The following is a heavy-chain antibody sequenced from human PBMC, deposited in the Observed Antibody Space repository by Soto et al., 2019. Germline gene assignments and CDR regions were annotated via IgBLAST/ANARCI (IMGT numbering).Heavy chain of an antibody. Sequence: XGSLRLSCAASGFTFNTYWMTWVRQAPGKGLEWVANINQDGSEKYYVDSVKGRFTISGDNARNSLYLLMNSLRAEDTAVYYCARVYCSSSSCYYFDYWGQGTLVTVSS. CDR3: ARVYCSSSSCYYFDY. CDR1: GFTFNTYW. J-gene: IGHJ4*02. V-gene: IGHV3-7*01. D-gene: IGHD2-2*01. CDR2: INQDGSEK.